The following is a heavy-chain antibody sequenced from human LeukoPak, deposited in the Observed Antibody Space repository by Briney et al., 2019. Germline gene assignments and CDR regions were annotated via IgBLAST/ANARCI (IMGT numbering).Heavy chain of an antibody. D-gene: IGHD6-19*01. CDR2: IYYSGST. J-gene: IGHJ4*02. Sequence: SETLSLTCTVSGGSISSSSYYWGWIRQPPGKGLEWIGSIYYSGSTYYNPSLKSRVTISIDTSKNQFSLKLSSVTAADTAVYYCARYSPYYSSGWSWGQGTLVTVSS. V-gene: IGHV4-39*01. CDR3: ARYSPYYSSGWS. CDR1: GGSISSSSYY.